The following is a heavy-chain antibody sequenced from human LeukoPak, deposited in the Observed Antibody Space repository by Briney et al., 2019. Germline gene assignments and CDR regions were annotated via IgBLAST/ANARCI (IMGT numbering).Heavy chain of an antibody. Sequence: SEALSLTCNDPGGSIRSSSYYWGWARQPPGKWLGWIGSIYYTGSNYYNTSLKSRVTLSLDTSKIQFFLKLSAVAAADTAGYYCVRGEDMVWGVMTAFDTWGQGTMVTVSS. CDR3: VRGEDMVWGVMTAFDT. V-gene: IGHV4-39*07. D-gene: IGHD3-10*01. CDR2: IYYTGSN. J-gene: IGHJ3*02. CDR1: GGSIRSSSYY.